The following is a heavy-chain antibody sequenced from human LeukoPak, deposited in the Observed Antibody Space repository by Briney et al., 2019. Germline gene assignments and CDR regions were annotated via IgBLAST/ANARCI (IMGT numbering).Heavy chain of an antibody. CDR1: GFTFKSFA. V-gene: IGHV3-21*01. CDR3: TRDPTPWLQYDH. J-gene: IGHJ4*02. D-gene: IGHD5-24*01. CDR2: INNVASHI. Sequence: GGSLRLSCVGSGFTFKSFALTWVRQAPGKGLEWVSSINNVASHIYYAASVRGRFTISRDDAKNSLYLQMNSLRVEDTAVYYCTRDPTPWLQYDHWGQGTRVTVSS.